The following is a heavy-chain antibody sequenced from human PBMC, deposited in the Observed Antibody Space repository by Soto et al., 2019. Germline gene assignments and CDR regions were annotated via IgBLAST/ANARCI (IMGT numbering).Heavy chain of an antibody. CDR2: IYHTRRP. J-gene: IGHJ4*02. Sequence: SETLSLTCAVSGYSISSGYYWGWIRQPPGKGLEWVAIIYHTRRPYYSPSLKSRVTISVDMSNNQLSLKLRSVPAADTAVYYCARDADSSGYYYPFDYWGQGTLVTVSS. CDR3: ARDADSSGYYYPFDY. V-gene: IGHV4-38-2*02. CDR1: GYSISSGYY. D-gene: IGHD3-22*01.